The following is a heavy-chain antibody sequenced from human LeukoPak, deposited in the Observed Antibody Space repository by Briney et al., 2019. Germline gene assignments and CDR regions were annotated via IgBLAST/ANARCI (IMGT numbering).Heavy chain of an antibody. V-gene: IGHV3-23*01. J-gene: IGHJ4*02. CDR2: ISGSGGST. CDR1: GFTFSNYA. D-gene: IGHD2-15*01. CDR3: ARYYCSGGSCYFDY. Sequence: GGSLRLSCAASGFTFSNYAMSWVRQAPGKGLEWVSVISGSGGSTYYADSVKGRFTISRDNSKNTLYLQMNSLRAEDTAVYYCARYYCSGGSCYFDYWGQGTLVTVSS.